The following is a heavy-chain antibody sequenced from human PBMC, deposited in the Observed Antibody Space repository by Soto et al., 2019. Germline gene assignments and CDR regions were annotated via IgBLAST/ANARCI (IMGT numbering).Heavy chain of an antibody. CDR1: GFIFSDYY. V-gene: IGHV3-11*06. J-gene: IGHJ5*02. CDR3: ARAGTTSSIFDP. CDR2: ISSSGAYT. Sequence: GGSLRLSCAASGFIFSDYYMSWIRQAPGKGLEWVSYISSSGAYTNSADSVKGRFTISRDNAKNSLYLQMDSLRAEDTAVYYCARAGTTSSIFDPWGQGTLVTVSS. D-gene: IGHD3-3*01.